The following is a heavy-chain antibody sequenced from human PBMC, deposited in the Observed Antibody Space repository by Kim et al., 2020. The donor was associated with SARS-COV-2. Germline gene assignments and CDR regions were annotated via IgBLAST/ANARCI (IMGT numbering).Heavy chain of an antibody. V-gene: IGHV3-23*05. D-gene: IGHD6-19*01. CDR1: GFSFGSYV. CDR2: VDASGDVT. Sequence: GGSLRLSCAASGFSFGSYVMSWVRQAPGKGLESVSVVDASGDVTYYATFVEGRFTISRDNSKSTLYLQMNSLRVEDTAVYYCAKAGAVGSRTGYSRWGRG. CDR3: AKAGAVGSRTGYSR. J-gene: IGHJ1*01.